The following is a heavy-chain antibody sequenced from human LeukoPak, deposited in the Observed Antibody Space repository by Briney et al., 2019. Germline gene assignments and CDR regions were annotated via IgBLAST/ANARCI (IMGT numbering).Heavy chain of an antibody. CDR2: INPSGGST. J-gene: IGHJ4*02. V-gene: IGHV1-46*01. CDR3: ARDYLVVVAAIGY. Sequence: GASVKVSCKASGYTFTSYYMHWVRQAPGQGLEWMGIINPSGGSTSYAQKLQGKVTMTTDTSTSTAYMELRSLRSDDTAVYYCARDYLVVVAAIGYWGQGTLVTVSS. CDR1: GYTFTSYY. D-gene: IGHD2-15*01.